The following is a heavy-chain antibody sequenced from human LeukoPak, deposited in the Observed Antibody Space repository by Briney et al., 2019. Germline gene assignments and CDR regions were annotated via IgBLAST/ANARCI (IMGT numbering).Heavy chain of an antibody. Sequence: GESLKISCKGSGYNFTKSWIGWVRQMPGKGLEWMGIIYPGDSDTRYSPSFQGQVTISADKSISTAYLQWSSLKASDTAMYYCARQRYCSSTSCFTYYYYGMDVWGQGTTVTVSS. CDR3: ARQRYCSSTSCFTYYYYGMDV. J-gene: IGHJ6*02. CDR2: IYPGDSDT. V-gene: IGHV5-51*01. D-gene: IGHD2-2*01. CDR1: GYNFTKSW.